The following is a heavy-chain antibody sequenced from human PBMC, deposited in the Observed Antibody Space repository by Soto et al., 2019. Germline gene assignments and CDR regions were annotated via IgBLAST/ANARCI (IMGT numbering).Heavy chain of an antibody. V-gene: IGHV3-53*01. Sequence: GVSLRLSCSASGFTGSSNFMSWVRQAPGKGLEWVSVIYTNDDTYYADSVKGRFTISRDNSKYTLYLQMNSLRAEDTAIYYCAKGSYDRSGNHPHWFDPWGQGTLVTVSS. CDR3: AKGSYDRSGNHPHWFDP. J-gene: IGHJ5*02. CDR1: GFTGSSNF. CDR2: IYTNDDT. D-gene: IGHD3-22*01.